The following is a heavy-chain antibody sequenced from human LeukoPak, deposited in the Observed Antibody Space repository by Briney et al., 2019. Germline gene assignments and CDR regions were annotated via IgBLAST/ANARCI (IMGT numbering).Heavy chain of an antibody. J-gene: IGHJ4*02. V-gene: IGHV6-1*01. CDR1: GDSVSSNSSA. CDR2: TYYRSKWYN. CDR3: AREASSSWYGGCDY. Sequence: SQTLSLTCAISGDSVSSNSSAWNWIRHSPSRGLEWLGRTYYRSKWYNDYAVSVKSRITIIPDTSKNQFSLQLNSVTPEDTAVYYCAREASSSWYGGCDYWGQGTLVTVSS. D-gene: IGHD6-13*01.